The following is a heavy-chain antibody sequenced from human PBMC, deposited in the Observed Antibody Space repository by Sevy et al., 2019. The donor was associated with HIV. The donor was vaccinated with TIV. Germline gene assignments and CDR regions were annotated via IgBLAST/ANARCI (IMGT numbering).Heavy chain of an antibody. Sequence: ASVKVSCKASGYTFTGYYMHWMRQAPGQGLDWMGWINPDSGGPTYAPKFQGRVTLTRNTSISTAYMDLSRLKSDDTAVYYCVRDDRDGYFEYWGQGTLVTVSS. J-gene: IGHJ4*02. V-gene: IGHV1-2*02. CDR3: VRDDRDGYFEY. CDR2: INPDSGGP. CDR1: GYTFTGYY.